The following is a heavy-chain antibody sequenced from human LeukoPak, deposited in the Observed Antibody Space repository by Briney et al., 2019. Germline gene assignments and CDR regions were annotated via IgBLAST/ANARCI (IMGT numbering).Heavy chain of an antibody. CDR1: GGSVSSGSYY. Sequence: SETLSLTCTVSGGSVSSGSYYWTWIRQPPGKGLEWIGYIYNSGSTNYSPSLKSRVTISVDTSKNQFSLRLSSVTPADTAVYYCARNRLYGSGSGDFDYWGQGTLVSVSS. CDR2: IYNSGST. V-gene: IGHV4-61*01. CDR3: ARNRLYGSGSGDFDY. D-gene: IGHD3-10*01. J-gene: IGHJ4*02.